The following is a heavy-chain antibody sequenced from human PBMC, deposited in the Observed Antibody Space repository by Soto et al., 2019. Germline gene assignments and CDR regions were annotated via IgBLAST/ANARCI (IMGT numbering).Heavy chain of an antibody. Sequence: PGGSLRLSCAASGFTFSDYYMSWIRQAPGKGLEWDAYISSSDNIIYYADSVKGRFTISRDNAKNSLYLQMNSLRAEDTAVYYCERDLGYYDSSGYFDYWGQGTLVTVSS. J-gene: IGHJ4*02. CDR2: ISSSDNII. V-gene: IGHV3-11*01. CDR3: ERDLGYYDSSGYFDY. CDR1: GFTFSDYY. D-gene: IGHD3-22*01.